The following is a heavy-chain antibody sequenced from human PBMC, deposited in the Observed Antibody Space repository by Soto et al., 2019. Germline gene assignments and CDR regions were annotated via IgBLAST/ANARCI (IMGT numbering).Heavy chain of an antibody. D-gene: IGHD6-13*01. CDR3: ARGATHGSSWYFWFDP. CDR1: GGTFSTSS. J-gene: IGHJ5*02. Sequence: GASVKVSCNASGGTFSTSSINWVRQAPGQGLAWMGGIIPLFGTTNYAQKFKGRVTITADEPTSTAYMELSSLRAEDAAVYYCARGATHGSSWYFWFDPWGQGTLVTVSS. V-gene: IGHV1-69*13. CDR2: IIPLFGTT.